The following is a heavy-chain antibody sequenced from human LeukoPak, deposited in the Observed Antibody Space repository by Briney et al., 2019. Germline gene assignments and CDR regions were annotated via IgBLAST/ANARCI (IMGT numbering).Heavy chain of an antibody. V-gene: IGHV4-59*10. CDR3: AMYEAVAGVFDY. CDR2: IYTSGST. CDR1: GGSFSGYY. Sequence: SETLSLTCAVYGGSFSGYYWSWIRQPAGKGLEWIGRIYTSGSTNYSPSLKSRVAISVDTSKNQFSLKLSSVTAADTAVYYCAMYEAVAGVFDYWGQGTLVTVSS. D-gene: IGHD6-19*01. J-gene: IGHJ4*02.